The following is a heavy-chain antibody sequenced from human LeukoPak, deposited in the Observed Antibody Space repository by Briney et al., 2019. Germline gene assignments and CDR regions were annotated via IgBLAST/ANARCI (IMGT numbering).Heavy chain of an antibody. CDR3: ARVVEFQRQFDY. CDR2: ITYAGST. V-gene: IGHV4-59*01. Sequence: PSETLSLTCTASGSSITNYYWSWIRQSPGKGLEWIGYITYAGSTNHNPSLKSRVSISRDTSKNEFSLKVTSVTAADTAVYYCARVVEFQRQFDYWGQGVLVTVSS. D-gene: IGHD6-25*01. CDR1: GSSITNYY. J-gene: IGHJ4*02.